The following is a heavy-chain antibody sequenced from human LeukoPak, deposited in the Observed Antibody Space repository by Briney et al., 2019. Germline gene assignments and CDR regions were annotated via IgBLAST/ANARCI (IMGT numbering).Heavy chain of an antibody. V-gene: IGHV3-21*01. J-gene: IGHJ6*02. Sequence: GGSLRLSCAGSGFSFGTYSMNWVRQAPGKGLEWVSSISSSSIHVNYADSVKGRFTISRDNTKNSLYLQMNSLRGEDTAVYYCAREPSYGMDVWGQGTTVTVSS. CDR1: GFSFGTYS. CDR2: ISSSSIHV. CDR3: AREPSYGMDV.